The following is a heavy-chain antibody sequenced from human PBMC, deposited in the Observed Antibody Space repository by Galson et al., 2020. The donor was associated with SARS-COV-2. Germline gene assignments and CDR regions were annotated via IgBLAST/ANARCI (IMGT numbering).Heavy chain of an antibody. D-gene: IGHD5-18*01. CDR3: ARILDTAMVNYYHYYMDV. V-gene: IGHV4-61*02. Sequence: SETLSLTSTVSGGSISSGSYYWSWIRQPAGKGLEWIGRIYTSGTTNYNPSLKSRVTISVDTSKNQLSLKLSSVTAADTAVYYCARILDTAMVNYYHYYMDVWGRGTTVTISS. CDR2: IYTSGTT. J-gene: IGHJ6*03. CDR1: GGSISSGSYY.